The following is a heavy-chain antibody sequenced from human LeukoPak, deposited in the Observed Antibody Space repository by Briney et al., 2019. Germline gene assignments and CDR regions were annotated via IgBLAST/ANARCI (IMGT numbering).Heavy chain of an antibody. CDR1: GFAFSSYW. CDR3: AKAGDYYFDY. Sequence: PGGSLRLSCAASGFAFSSYWVYWVRQAPGKGLEWVAVISYDGSNKYYSDSVKGRFTISRDNSKNTLYLQMNSLRAEDTAVYYCAKAGDYYFDYWGQGTLVTVSS. J-gene: IGHJ4*02. CDR2: ISYDGSNK. V-gene: IGHV3-30*18. D-gene: IGHD1-1*01.